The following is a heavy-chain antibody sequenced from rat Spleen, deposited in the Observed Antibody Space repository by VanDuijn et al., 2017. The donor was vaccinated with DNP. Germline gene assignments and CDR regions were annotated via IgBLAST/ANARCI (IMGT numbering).Heavy chain of an antibody. CDR3: ARGTTGITPFAY. CDR1: GYTFTTYY. J-gene: IGHJ3*01. CDR2: INTGSGGI. Sequence: QIQLQQSGAELAKPGSSVMISCRASGYTFTTYYIGWIKQTTRQGLEYIGYINTGSGGIYYNEKFKGKATLTVDKSSSTAFMQLSSLTPDDSAVYYCARGTTGITPFAYWGQGTLVTVSS. D-gene: IGHD1-9*01. V-gene: IGHV1-43*01.